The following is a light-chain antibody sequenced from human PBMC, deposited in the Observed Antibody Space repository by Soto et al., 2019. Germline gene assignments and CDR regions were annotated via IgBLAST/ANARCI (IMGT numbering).Light chain of an antibody. CDR2: DAS. J-gene: IGKJ4*01. V-gene: IGKV1-33*01. CDR3: QQYGNLPLT. Sequence: DFQMTQSPSSLSAFVGDRVTITCQASQDINIYLNWYQQKPGKAPKLLIYDASNLATGVPSKFSGSRSGTDFTFSISSLQPEDIATYYCQQYGNLPLTFGGGTKVEI. CDR1: QDINIY.